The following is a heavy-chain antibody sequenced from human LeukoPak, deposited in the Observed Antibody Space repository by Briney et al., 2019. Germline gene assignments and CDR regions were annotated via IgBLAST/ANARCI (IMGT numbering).Heavy chain of an antibody. V-gene: IGHV4-39*01. J-gene: IGHJ5*02. CDR3: ASGPINSGWYVH. CDR1: GGSSSSSYY. D-gene: IGHD6-19*01. Sequence: KPSETLSLTCTVFGGSSSSSYYWGWIRQPPGKGLEWIGSIYFSGSTYSSPSLKSRVTMSVDTSKDQFSLKLSSVTAADTAVYYCASGPINSGWYVHWGQGTLVTVSS. CDR2: IYFSGST.